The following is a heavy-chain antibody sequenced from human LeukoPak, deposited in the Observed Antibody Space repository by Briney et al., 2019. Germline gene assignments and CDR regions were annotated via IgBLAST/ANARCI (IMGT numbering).Heavy chain of an antibody. CDR1: GFTFSTYV. D-gene: IGHD5-12*01. J-gene: IGHJ6*02. Sequence: GGSLRLSCAASGFTFSTYVMSWVRQAPGKGLVWVSSVGGDGRNTYYADSVKGRFTISRDNSKNTLFLQMNSLRAEDTAVYYCAKDGGYEMTLVDYYGMDVWGQGTTVTVSS. CDR2: VGGDGRNT. CDR3: AKDGGYEMTLVDYYGMDV. V-gene: IGHV3-23*01.